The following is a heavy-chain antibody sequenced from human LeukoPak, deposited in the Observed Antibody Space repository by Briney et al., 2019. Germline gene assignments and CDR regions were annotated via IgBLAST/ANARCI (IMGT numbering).Heavy chain of an antibody. J-gene: IGHJ4*02. CDR1: GFTVSNNY. Sequence: GGSLRLSCAASGFTVSNNYMTWVRQAPGKRLEWVSIIYSGVDTYYADSVKDRFTISSDDSKNTMSLQMNSLRADDTAVYYCVSHSDSLTSYCFDYWGQGTLVTVSS. V-gene: IGHV3-53*01. D-gene: IGHD3-9*01. CDR3: VSHSDSLTSYCFDY. CDR2: IYSGVDT.